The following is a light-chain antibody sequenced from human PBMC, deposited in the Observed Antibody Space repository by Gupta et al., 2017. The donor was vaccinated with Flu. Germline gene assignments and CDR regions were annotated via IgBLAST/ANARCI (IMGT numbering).Light chain of an antibody. Sequence: DLVMTQSPDSLAVSLGERATINCKSSQSVLYSSNNKNYLAWYQQKPGQLPKLLIYWASTRESGVPDRFSGSGSGTDFTLTISSLQAEDVAVYYCQQYYSTPPPTFGGGTKVEIK. V-gene: IGKV4-1*01. CDR3: QQYYSTPPPT. CDR2: WAS. CDR1: QSVLYSSNNKNY. J-gene: IGKJ4*01.